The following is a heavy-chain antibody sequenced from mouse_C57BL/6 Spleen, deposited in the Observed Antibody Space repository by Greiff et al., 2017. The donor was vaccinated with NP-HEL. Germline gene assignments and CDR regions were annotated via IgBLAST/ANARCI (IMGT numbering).Heavy chain of an antibody. J-gene: IGHJ3*01. V-gene: IGHV1-81*01. D-gene: IGHD1-1*01. Sequence: VQLQQSGAELARPGASVKLSCKASGYTFTSYGISWVKQRTGQGLEWIGEIYPRSGNTYYNEKFKGKATLTADKSSSTAYMELRSLTSEDSAVYFCARVGGSSPGWFAYWGQGTLVTVSA. CDR1: GYTFTSYG. CDR3: ARVGGSSPGWFAY. CDR2: IYPRSGNT.